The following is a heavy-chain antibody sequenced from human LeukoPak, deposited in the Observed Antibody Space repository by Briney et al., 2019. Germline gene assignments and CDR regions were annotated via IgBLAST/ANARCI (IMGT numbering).Heavy chain of an antibody. CDR2: INHSGST. D-gene: IGHD3-22*01. CDR3: ARNDHYDPDAFDI. V-gene: IGHV4-34*01. CDR1: GGSFSGYY. J-gene: IGHJ3*02. Sequence: SSETLSLTCAVYGGSFSGYYWSWIRQPPGKGLEWIGEINHSGSTNYNPSLKSRVTISVDTSKNQFSLKLSSVTAADTAVYYCARNDHYDPDAFDIWGQGTMVTASS.